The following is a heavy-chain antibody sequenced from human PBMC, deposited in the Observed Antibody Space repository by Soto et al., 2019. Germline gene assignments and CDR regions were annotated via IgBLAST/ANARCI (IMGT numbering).Heavy chain of an antibody. V-gene: IGHV4-59*01. CDR3: ARSIAAAPIYFQH. D-gene: IGHD6-13*01. CDR2: IYYSGST. CDR1: GGSISSYY. Sequence: SETLSLTCTVSGGSISSYYWSWIRQPPGKGLEWIGYIYYSGSTNYNPSLKSRVTISVDTSKNQFSLKLSSVTAADTAVYYCARSIAAAPIYFQHWGQGTLVTVSS. J-gene: IGHJ1*01.